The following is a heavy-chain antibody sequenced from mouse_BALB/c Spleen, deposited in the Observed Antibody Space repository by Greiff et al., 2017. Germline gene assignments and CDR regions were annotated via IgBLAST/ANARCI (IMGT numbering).Heavy chain of an antibody. Sequence: DVMLVESGGGLVKPGGSLKLSCAASGFTFSSYAMSWVRQTPEKRLEWVASISSGGSTYYPDSVKGRFTISRDNARNILYLQMSSLRSEDTAMYYCARIYYGYDWFAYWGQGTLVTVSA. V-gene: IGHV5-6-5*01. CDR3: ARIYYGYDWFAY. J-gene: IGHJ3*01. CDR2: ISSGGST. CDR1: GFTFSSYA. D-gene: IGHD2-2*01.